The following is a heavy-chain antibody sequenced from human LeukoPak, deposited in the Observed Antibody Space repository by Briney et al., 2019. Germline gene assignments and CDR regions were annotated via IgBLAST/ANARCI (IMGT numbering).Heavy chain of an antibody. CDR2: ISGSGGST. V-gene: IGHV3-23*01. D-gene: IGHD3-22*01. J-gene: IGHJ6*03. CDR1: GFTFSSYA. Sequence: GGSLRLSCAASGFTFSSYAMSWVRQAPGKGLEWVSAISGSGGSTYYADSVKGRFTISRDNSKNALYLQMNSLRAEDTAVYYCAKRSYYYDSSGPSGRDYYYYYMDVWGKGTTVTVSS. CDR3: AKRSYYYDSSGPSGRDYYYYYMDV.